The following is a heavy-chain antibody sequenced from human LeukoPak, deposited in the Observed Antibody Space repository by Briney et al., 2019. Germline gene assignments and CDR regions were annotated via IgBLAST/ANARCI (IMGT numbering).Heavy chain of an antibody. Sequence: PSETLSLTCTVSGGSISSYYWSWIRQPPGKGLEWIGYIYYSGSTNYNPSLKSRVTISVDTSKNQFSLKLSTVTAADTAVYYCARRAVRGVNGPYYFDYWGQGTLVTVSS. CDR1: GGSISSYY. CDR2: IYYSGST. CDR3: ARRAVRGVNGPYYFDY. D-gene: IGHD3-10*01. J-gene: IGHJ4*02. V-gene: IGHV4-59*08.